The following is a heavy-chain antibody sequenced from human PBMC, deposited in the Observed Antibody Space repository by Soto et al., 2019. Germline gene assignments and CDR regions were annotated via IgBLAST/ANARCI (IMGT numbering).Heavy chain of an antibody. D-gene: IGHD3-22*01. CDR3: ARVAPHYYYSSGYYPG. CDR1: GGTFSSYA. J-gene: IGHJ3*01. Sequence: QVQLVQSGAEVKKPGSSVKVSCKASGGTFSSYAISWVRQAPGQGLEWMGGIIPIFGTANYAQKFQGRVTITADEPTSTAYMELSSLRSEDTAVYYCARVAPHYYYSSGYYPGWGQGTMVTVSS. V-gene: IGHV1-69*01. CDR2: IIPIFGTA.